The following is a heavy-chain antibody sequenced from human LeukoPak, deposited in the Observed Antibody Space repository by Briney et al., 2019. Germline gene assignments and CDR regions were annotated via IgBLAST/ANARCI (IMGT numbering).Heavy chain of an antibody. V-gene: IGHV3-23*01. D-gene: IGHD3-22*01. Sequence: GGSLTLSCAASGFTFSSYAMSWVRQAPGKGLEWVSAISGSGGSTYYAASVKGRITISRDNSKNPLYLQTDRRSAEDTALYYRAKYQGKLTMIVVVTKLRKGCLVYWGQGGLVTVSS. CDR1: GFTFSSYA. CDR2: ISGSGGST. J-gene: IGHJ4*02. CDR3: AKYQGKLTMIVVVTKLRKGCLVY.